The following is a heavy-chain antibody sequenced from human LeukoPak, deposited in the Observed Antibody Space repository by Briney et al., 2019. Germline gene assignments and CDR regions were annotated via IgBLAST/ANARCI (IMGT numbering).Heavy chain of an antibody. V-gene: IGHV3-15*01. D-gene: IGHD3-10*01. CDR2: IKSKTDGGTT. J-gene: IGHJ4*02. CDR3: TTFYGSGSYYNRFFDY. Sequence: GGSLRLSCATSGFTFSNAWMSCVRQAPGKGLEWGGRIKSKTDGGTTDYAAPVKGRFTISRDDSKNTLFLQMNSLKTEDTALYYCTTFYGSGSYYNRFFDYWGQGTLVTVSS. CDR1: GFTFSNAW.